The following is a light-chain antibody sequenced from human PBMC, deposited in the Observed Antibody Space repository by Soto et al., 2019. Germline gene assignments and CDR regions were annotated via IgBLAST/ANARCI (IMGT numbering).Light chain of an antibody. J-gene: IGLJ3*02. CDR1: TGAVTSGNY. V-gene: IGLV7-43*01. CDR3: LLYYGGAHLV. Sequence: QTVVTQEPSLAVSPGGTVTLTCTSSTGAVTSGNYASWFQQKPGQAPRTLIYTTNSKHSWTPARFSGALLGDKAALTLSGAQPEDEAEYDCLLYYGGAHLVFGVGTKLTVL. CDR2: TTN.